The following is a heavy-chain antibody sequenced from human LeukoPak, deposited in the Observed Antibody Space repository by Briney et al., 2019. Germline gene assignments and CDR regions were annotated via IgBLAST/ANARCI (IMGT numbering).Heavy chain of an antibody. CDR1: GGSISSYF. CDR2: IYYSGST. Sequence: SETLSLTCTVSGGSISSYFWTWIRQPPGKGLEWIGYIYYSGSTNYNPSLKNRVTISVDTSKNQLSLKLSSVTDADTAVYYCARRLQSGSERHHDPFDIWGQGTMVTVSS. D-gene: IGHD2-21*01. V-gene: IGHV4-59*08. J-gene: IGHJ3*02. CDR3: ARRLQSGSERHHDPFDI.